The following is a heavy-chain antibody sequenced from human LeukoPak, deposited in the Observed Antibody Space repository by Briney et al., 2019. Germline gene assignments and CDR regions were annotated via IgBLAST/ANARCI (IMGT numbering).Heavy chain of an antibody. CDR3: TTERYSSSWYDAFDI. CDR1: GITFNNAW. J-gene: IGHJ3*02. CDR2: IKSETDGGTT. D-gene: IGHD6-13*01. V-gene: IGHV3-15*01. Sequence: GGSLRLSCAASGITFNNAWMSWVRQAPGKGLEWVGRIKSETDGGTTDYAAPVKGRFTISRDDSKNTLSLQMNSLRTEDTAVYYCTTERYSSSWYDAFDIWGQGTVVTVSS.